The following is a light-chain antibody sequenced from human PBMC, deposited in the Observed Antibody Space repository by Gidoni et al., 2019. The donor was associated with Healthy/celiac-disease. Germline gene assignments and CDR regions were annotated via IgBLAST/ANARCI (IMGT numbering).Light chain of an antibody. CDR3: QQRSNWPVT. CDR1: QSVSSY. V-gene: IGKV3-11*01. J-gene: IGKJ4*01. Sequence: EIVLTQSPATLSLSPGERATLSCRASQSVSSYLAWYQQKPGQAPRLLIYDASNRATGIPARFSGSGSGTDFTLTISSLEPEDFAVYYCQQRSNWPVTVXGGTKVEIK. CDR2: DAS.